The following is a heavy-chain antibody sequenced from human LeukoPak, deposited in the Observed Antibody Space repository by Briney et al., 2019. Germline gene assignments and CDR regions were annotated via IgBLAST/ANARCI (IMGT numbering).Heavy chain of an antibody. Sequence: SETLSLTCTVSGGSISSYYWSWIRQPPGKGLEWIGYIYYSGSTNYNPSLKSRVTISVDTYKNQFSLKLSSVTVADTAVYYCARGGYDFWSGYYDYWGQGTLVTVSS. CDR1: GGSISSYY. J-gene: IGHJ4*02. CDR3: ARGGYDFWSGYYDY. V-gene: IGHV4-59*01. D-gene: IGHD3-3*01. CDR2: IYYSGST.